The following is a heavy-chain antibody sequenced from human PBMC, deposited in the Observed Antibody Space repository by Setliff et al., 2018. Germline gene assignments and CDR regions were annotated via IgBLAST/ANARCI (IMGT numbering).Heavy chain of an antibody. CDR1: GYSFTNYW. J-gene: IGHJ6*03. CDR3: ARRGWGSSSGDCYSPKGCYYYYMDV. CDR2: IDPADSDT. V-gene: IGHV5-51*01. Sequence: GESLKISCKAAGYSFTNYWIGWVRQMPGKGLEWMGIIDPADSDTTYSPSFQGQVTISADKSIGTSYLQWSSLKASDTAIYYCARRGWGSSSGDCYSPKGCYYYYMDVWVKGTTVTVSS. D-gene: IGHD2-21*02.